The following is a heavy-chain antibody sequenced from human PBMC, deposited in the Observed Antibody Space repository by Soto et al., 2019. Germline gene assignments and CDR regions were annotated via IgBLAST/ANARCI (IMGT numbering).Heavy chain of an antibody. Sequence: GESLKISCKGSGYSSTTYRIGWVRQMPGKGLEWMGIIYPGDSETRYSPSFQGQVTISADKSNTTAYLQWSGLRASDTSMYYCARQRIEAAFDAFDIWGQGTMVTVSS. D-gene: IGHD6-13*01. CDR2: IYPGDSET. CDR1: GYSSTTYR. J-gene: IGHJ3*02. V-gene: IGHV5-51*01. CDR3: ARQRIEAAFDAFDI.